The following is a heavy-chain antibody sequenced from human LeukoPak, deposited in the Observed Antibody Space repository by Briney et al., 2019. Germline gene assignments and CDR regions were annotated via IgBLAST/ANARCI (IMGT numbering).Heavy chain of an antibody. J-gene: IGHJ4*02. CDR1: VGSISSGSYY. V-gene: IGHV4-61*02. CDR2: IYTSGST. CDR3: ARGYPTYGSGSYFFDY. Sequence: SETLSLTCTLSVGSISSGSYYWSWIRQPAGKGLEWIGRIYTSGSTNYNPSLKSRVTISVDTSKNQFSLKLSSVTAADTAVYYCARGYPTYGSGSYFFDYWGQGTLVTVSS. D-gene: IGHD3-10*01.